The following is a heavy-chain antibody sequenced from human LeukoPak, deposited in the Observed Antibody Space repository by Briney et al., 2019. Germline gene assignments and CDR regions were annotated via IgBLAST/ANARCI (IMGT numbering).Heavy chain of an antibody. V-gene: IGHV4-39*07. CDR2: IYYSGST. D-gene: IGHD3-10*01. J-gene: IGHJ4*02. CDR3: ARVRGARELVDY. CDR1: GGSISSSSYY. Sequence: PSETLSLTCTVSGGSISSSSYYWGWIRQPPGKGLEWIGSIYYSGSTYYNPSLKSRVTISVDTSKNQFSLKLSSVTAADTAVYYCARVRGARELVDYWGQGTLVTVSS.